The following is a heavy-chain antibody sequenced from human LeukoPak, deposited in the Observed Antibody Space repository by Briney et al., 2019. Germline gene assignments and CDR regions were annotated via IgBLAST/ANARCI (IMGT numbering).Heavy chain of an antibody. CDR2: IRYDGSNK. D-gene: IGHD3-10*01. J-gene: IGHJ4*02. Sequence: GGSLRLSCAASGFTFSSYGMHWVRQAPGKGLEWVAFIRYDGSNKYYADSVKGGFTISRDNAKNSLYLQMNSLRAEDTAVYYCARDVYYGSGSPRLDYWGQGTLVTVSS. CDR1: GFTFSSYG. V-gene: IGHV3-30*02. CDR3: ARDVYYGSGSPRLDY.